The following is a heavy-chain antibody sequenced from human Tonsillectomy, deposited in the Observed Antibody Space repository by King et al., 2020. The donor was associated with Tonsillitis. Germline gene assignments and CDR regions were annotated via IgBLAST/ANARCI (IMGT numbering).Heavy chain of an antibody. D-gene: IGHD3-22*01. CDR3: AREPVSYDSSGYYLDY. CDR2: IYYSGST. J-gene: IGHJ4*02. CDR1: GGSISSGDYY. Sequence: QLQESGPGLVKPSQTLSLTCTVSGGSISSGDYYWSWIRQPPGKGLEWIGYIYYSGSTYYNPSLKSRVTISVDTSKNQFSLKLSSVTAADTAVYYCAREPVSYDSSGYYLDYWGQGTLVTVSS. V-gene: IGHV4-30-4*01.